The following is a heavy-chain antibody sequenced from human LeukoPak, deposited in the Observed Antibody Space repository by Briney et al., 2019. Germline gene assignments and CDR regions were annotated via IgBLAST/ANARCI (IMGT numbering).Heavy chain of an antibody. CDR3: EKKLAGPNDWFDP. Sequence: PGGSLRLSCAASGFTFNNYAMSWVRQAPGRGLEWVSTFIASGFNTFYADSVKGRFTISRDNSKNKLYLQMNSLRAEDTAIYYCEKKLAGPNDWFDPWGQGTLVTVSS. CDR2: FIASGFNT. V-gene: IGHV3-23*01. J-gene: IGHJ5*02. CDR1: GFTFNNYA. D-gene: IGHD6-19*01.